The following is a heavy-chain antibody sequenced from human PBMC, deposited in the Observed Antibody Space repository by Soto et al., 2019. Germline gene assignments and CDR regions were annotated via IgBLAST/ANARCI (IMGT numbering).Heavy chain of an antibody. CDR1: GVTFN. V-gene: IGHV1-69*12. D-gene: IGHD3-22*01. Sequence: QVQLVQSGAEVKKPGSSVKVSCKTSGVTFNISWVRQAPGLGLEWMGGNIPIFGTPNYALKFQGRLTIFADESTTTAYMELSSLRFDDTAVYYCVTIGHYYDSAGYYYERGFDYWGAGTLVTVS. J-gene: IGHJ4*02. CDR2: NIPIFGTP. CDR3: VTIGHYYDSAGYYYERGFDY.